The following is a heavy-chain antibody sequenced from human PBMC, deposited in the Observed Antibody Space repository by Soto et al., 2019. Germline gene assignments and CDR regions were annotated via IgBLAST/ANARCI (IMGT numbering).Heavy chain of an antibody. J-gene: IGHJ3*01. CDR2: ISDDGNIR. Sequence: LRLSCAASGFTFSIYSMHWLRQAPGKGPEWVAVISDDGNIRKFANSVKGRFDISRDNSKSTLYLDIFSLRPEDTAVYYCSRDPGGYPLGHFNVWGQGTMVTVSS. CDR1: GFTFSIYS. D-gene: IGHD2-8*02. CDR3: SRDPGGYPLGHFNV. V-gene: IGHV3-30*03.